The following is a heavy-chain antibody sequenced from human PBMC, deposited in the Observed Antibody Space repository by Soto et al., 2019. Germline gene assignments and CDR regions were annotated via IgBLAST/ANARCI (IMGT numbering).Heavy chain of an antibody. V-gene: IGHV3-53*01. J-gene: IGHJ1*01. Sequence: EVQLVESGGGLVQPGESLRLSCEVSGINIAGHYMGCARQAPGKGLEWISIFYDSRSTYYAASVKGRFTISSGTPKNALHLQMNSLKVDDTARYYCVRVGPGAVAGTPHHWGQGTPVTVSS. D-gene: IGHD6-19*01. CDR2: FYDSRST. CDR1: GINIAGHY. CDR3: VRVGPGAVAGTPHH.